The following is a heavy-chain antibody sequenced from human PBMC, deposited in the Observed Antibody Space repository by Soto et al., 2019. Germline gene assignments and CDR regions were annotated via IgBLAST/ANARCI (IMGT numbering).Heavy chain of an antibody. V-gene: IGHV6-1*01. J-gene: IGHJ6*03. CDR2: TYYRSKWYN. Sequence: KQSQTLSLTCAISGDSVSSNSAAWNWIRQSPSRGLEWLGRTYYRSKWYNDYAVSVKSRITINPDTSKNQFSLQLNSVTPEETAVYYCARGTGQETGTWAFGDPNPYYYYYMDVWGKGTTVTVSS. CDR3: ARGTGQETGTWAFGDPNPYYYYYMDV. D-gene: IGHD1-1*01. CDR1: GDSVSSNSAA.